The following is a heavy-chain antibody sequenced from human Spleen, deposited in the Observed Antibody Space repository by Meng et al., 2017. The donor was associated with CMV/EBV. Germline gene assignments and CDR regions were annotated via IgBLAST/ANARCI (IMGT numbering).Heavy chain of an antibody. Sequence: SAVYACSGCSFCCLLRQPAGEGLEWIRYISYSGSTNYAPSLQSRVTISVDTSKSKVSLKLSWVTAADTAVYYCARDTGGLGGPRLDPWGQGTLVTVSS. J-gene: IGHJ5*02. V-gene: IGHV4-61*01. CDR2: ISYSGST. CDR3: ARDTGGLGGPRLDP. D-gene: IGHD3-16*01. CDR1: AVYACSGCSF.